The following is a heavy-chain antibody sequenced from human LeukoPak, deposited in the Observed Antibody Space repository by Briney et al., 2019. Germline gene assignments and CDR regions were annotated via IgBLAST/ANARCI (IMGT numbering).Heavy chain of an antibody. CDR1: GGTFSSYT. D-gene: IGHD2-2*02. Sequence: SVKVSCKASGGTFSSYTISWVRPAPGQGLEWMGRIIPILGIANYAQQFQGRVTITEDKSTSTAYMELRSLRSEDTAVYYCANTCSSTSCYKEGAFDIWGQGTMVTVPS. V-gene: IGHV1-69*02. CDR2: IIPILGIA. CDR3: ANTCSSTSCYKEGAFDI. J-gene: IGHJ3*02.